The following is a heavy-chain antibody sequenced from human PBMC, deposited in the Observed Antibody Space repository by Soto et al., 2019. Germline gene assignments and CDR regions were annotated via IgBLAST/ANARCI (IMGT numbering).Heavy chain of an antibody. CDR3: ARGVRLTAMFSGFDY. V-gene: IGHV3-33*01. CDR2: IWYDGSKK. D-gene: IGHD5-18*01. J-gene: IGHJ4*02. CDR1: GFTFSEDA. Sequence: QVDLVESGGGVVQPGKSLRLSCATSGFTFSEDAMHWVRQAPGKGLEWVAVIWYDGSKKHYADSVKGRFTISIDNSENTLILQLNSLPAEDTAVYWCARGVRLTAMFSGFDYWGQAALGTFSS.